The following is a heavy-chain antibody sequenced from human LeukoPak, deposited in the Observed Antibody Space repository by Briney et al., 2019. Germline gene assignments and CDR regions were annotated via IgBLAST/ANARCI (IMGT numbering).Heavy chain of an antibody. CDR3: ARDSRYYYYYYMDV. V-gene: IGHV3-30*01. CDR1: GFTFSSYA. J-gene: IGHJ6*03. CDR2: ISYDGSNK. Sequence: GRSLRLPCAASGFTFSSYAMHWVRQAPGKGLEWVAVISYDGSNKYYADSVKGRFTISRDNSKNTLYLQMNSLRAEDTAVYYCARDSRYYYYYYMDVWGKGTTVTVSS.